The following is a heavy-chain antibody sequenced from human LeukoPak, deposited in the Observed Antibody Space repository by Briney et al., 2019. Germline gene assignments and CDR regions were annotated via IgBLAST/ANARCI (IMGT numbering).Heavy chain of an antibody. CDR2: IWYDGSNK. J-gene: IGHJ1*01. Sequence: PGRSLRLSCAASGFIFSNYGMHWVRQAPGKGLEWVAVIWYDGSNKYYADSVKGRFTISRDNSKNTLYLQMNSLRAEDTAVYYCARGLIQHWGQGTLVTVSS. V-gene: IGHV3-33*01. CDR1: GFIFSNYG. CDR3: ARGLIQH.